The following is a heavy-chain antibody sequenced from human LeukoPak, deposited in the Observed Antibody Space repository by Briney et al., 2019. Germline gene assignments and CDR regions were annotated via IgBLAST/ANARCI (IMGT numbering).Heavy chain of an antibody. CDR1: GFTFSSYD. D-gene: IGHD4-17*01. CDR2: ISTAGDT. J-gene: IGHJ4*02. CDR3: ARAPHGDYFDY. V-gene: IGHV3-13*01. Sequence: GGSLRLSCAASGFTFSSYDMHWVRQATGKGLEWVSAISTAGDTYYPGSVKGRFTISRENAKNSLYLQMNSLRAGDTAVYYCARAPHGDYFDYWGQGTLVTVSS.